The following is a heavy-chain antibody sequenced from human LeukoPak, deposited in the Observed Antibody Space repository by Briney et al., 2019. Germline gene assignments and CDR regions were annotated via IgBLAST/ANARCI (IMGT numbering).Heavy chain of an antibody. D-gene: IGHD4-23*01. CDR2: ISVSGSST. J-gene: IGHJ4*02. CDR3: AKGRDYGGNRGGFDY. V-gene: IGHV3-23*01. CDR1: GFSFSTYS. Sequence: GGSLRLSCAASGFSFSTYSMNWVRQAPGKGLEWVSAISVSGSSTYYADSVKGRFTISRDNSKNTLYLQMNSLRAEDTAVYYCAKGRDYGGNRGGFDYWGQGTLVTVSS.